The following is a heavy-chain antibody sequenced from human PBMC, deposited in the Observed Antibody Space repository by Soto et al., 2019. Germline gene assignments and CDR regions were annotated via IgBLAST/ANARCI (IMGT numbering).Heavy chain of an antibody. J-gene: IGHJ6*02. Sequence: QVQLVESGGGVVQPGRSLRLSCAASGFTFSSYAMHWVRQAPGKGLEWVAVISYDGSNKYYADSVKGRFTISRDNSKNTLYLQMNSLRAEDTAVYYCAREPLLGDFWRESLGGYYYYGMDVWGQGTTVTVSS. D-gene: IGHD3-3*01. V-gene: IGHV3-30-3*01. CDR3: AREPLLGDFWRESLGGYYYYGMDV. CDR1: GFTFSSYA. CDR2: ISYDGSNK.